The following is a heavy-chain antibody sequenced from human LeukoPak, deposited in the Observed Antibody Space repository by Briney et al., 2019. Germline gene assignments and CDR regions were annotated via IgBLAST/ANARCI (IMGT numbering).Heavy chain of an antibody. V-gene: IGHV3-23*01. CDR1: GSTFSSYA. CDR2: IGGGGGST. D-gene: IGHD6-13*01. CDR3: AKAESLAAAIDF. Sequence: GVSLRLSCAASGSTFSSYAMSWVRQAPGKGREWVSAIGGGGGSTYYADSVKGRFTISRDNSKNTLYLQMSSLRAEDTAVYYCAKAESLAAAIDFWGQGTLVTVSS. J-gene: IGHJ4*02.